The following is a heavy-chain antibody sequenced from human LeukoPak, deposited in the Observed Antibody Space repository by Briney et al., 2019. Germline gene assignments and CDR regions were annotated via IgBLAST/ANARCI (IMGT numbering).Heavy chain of an antibody. Sequence: GESLKISCKASGYSFTTHWIGWVRQMPGKGLEWMGILHPGDSDTRYSPSFQGQVTISADKSISTAYLQWSSLKASDTAMYYCARGDTEVAATADYWGQGTLATVSS. J-gene: IGHJ4*02. CDR3: ARGDTEVAATADY. CDR2: LHPGDSDT. CDR1: GYSFTTHW. V-gene: IGHV5-51*01. D-gene: IGHD6-19*01.